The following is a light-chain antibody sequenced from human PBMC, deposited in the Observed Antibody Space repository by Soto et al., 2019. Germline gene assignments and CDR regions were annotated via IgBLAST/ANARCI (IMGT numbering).Light chain of an antibody. V-gene: IGKV3D-15*01. CDR2: GAS. CDR3: QQRTNWPRT. Sequence: EIVMTQSPAPLSVSPGERATLSCRASQSVSSNLAWYQQKPGQAPRLLIYGASSRATGIPDRFSGSGSGTDLTLTISSLEPEDFAVYYCQQRTNWPRTLGQGTKVDIK. CDR1: QSVSSN. J-gene: IGKJ1*01.